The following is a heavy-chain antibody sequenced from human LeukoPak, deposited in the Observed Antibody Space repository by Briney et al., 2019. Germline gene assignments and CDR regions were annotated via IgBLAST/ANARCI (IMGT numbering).Heavy chain of an antibody. D-gene: IGHD1-1*01. CDR2: ISHTGDIT. CDR3: AGVPDITARPCDS. CDR1: GGSFSNYY. V-gene: IGHV4-34*01. Sequence: PSETLSLTCAVYGGSFSNYYWTWIRQTPGRGLEWIGEISHTGDITNYNPSLKRRVTISVDSSKKQFSLKVSSVTAADTGVYYCAGVPDITARPCDSWGPGILVTVSS. J-gene: IGHJ4*02.